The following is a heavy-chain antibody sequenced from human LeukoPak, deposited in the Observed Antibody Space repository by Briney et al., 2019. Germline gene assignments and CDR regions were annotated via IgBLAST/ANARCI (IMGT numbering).Heavy chain of an antibody. D-gene: IGHD1-14*01. Sequence: PGGSLRLSCAASGFTFSSYWMSWVRQAPGKGLEWVANIKQDGSEKYYVDSVKGRFTISRDNAKNSLYLQMNSLRAEDTAVYYCARQFPPESAWILDAFDIWGQGTMVTVSS. V-gene: IGHV3-7*03. CDR3: ARQFPPESAWILDAFDI. J-gene: IGHJ3*02. CDR1: GFTFSSYW. CDR2: IKQDGSEK.